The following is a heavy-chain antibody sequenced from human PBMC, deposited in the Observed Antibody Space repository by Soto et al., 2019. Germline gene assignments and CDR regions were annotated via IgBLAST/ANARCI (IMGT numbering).Heavy chain of an antibody. Sequence: GGSLRPSCAASGFTFSSYAMSWVRQAPGKGLEWVSAISGSGGSTYYADSVKGRFTISRGNSKNTLYLQMNSLRAEDTAVYYCAKGIYSNYAPSDYWGQGTLVTVSS. CDR2: ISGSGGST. CDR1: GFTFSSYA. V-gene: IGHV3-23*01. J-gene: IGHJ4*02. D-gene: IGHD4-4*01. CDR3: AKGIYSNYAPSDY.